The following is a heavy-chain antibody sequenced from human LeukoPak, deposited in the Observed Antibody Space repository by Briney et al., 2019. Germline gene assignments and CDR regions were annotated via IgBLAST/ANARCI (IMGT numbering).Heavy chain of an antibody. CDR1: GGSLSSSSYY. J-gene: IGHJ4*02. CDR2: IYYSGNT. V-gene: IGHV4-39*01. D-gene: IGHD6-6*01. Sequence: SETLSLTCTVSGGSLSSSSYYWGWIRQPPGRGLEWIGNIYYSGNTFYNPSLESRVTISVDTSKNQFSLKLTSVTAADTAVYYCASRMAVRPKYYFDSWGPGILITVSS. CDR3: ASRMAVRPKYYFDS.